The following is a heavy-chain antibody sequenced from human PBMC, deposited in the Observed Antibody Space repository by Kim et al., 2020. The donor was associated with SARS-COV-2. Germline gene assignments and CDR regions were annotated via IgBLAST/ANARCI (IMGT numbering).Heavy chain of an antibody. V-gene: IGHV4-39*01. CDR3: ARPLRQLGGWFDP. CDR2: IYYSGST. J-gene: IGHJ5*02. Sequence: GSLRLSCTVSGGSISSNDYYWGWIRQPPGKGLEWIGSIYYSGSTYYNPSLKSRVTISVDTSKNQFSLKLSSVTATDTAVYYCARPLRQLGGWFDPWGQG. CDR1: GGSISSNDYY. D-gene: IGHD6-13*01.